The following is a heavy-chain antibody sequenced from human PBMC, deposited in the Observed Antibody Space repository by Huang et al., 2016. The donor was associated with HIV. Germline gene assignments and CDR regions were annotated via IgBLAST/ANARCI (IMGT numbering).Heavy chain of an antibody. Sequence: QVQLVESGGGVVQPGRSLRLSCVASGISLRNYGMNWVRLAPGKGLEWVTFISFDRFNKYYSDYVKGRFTISRDDSKNTLYLQMDSLRADDTAVYYCAKNLLNNYYYYYYMDVWGKGTTVTVSS. V-gene: IGHV3-30*18. CDR1: GISLRNYG. CDR3: AKNLLNNYYYYYYMDV. J-gene: IGHJ6*03. CDR2: ISFDRFNK.